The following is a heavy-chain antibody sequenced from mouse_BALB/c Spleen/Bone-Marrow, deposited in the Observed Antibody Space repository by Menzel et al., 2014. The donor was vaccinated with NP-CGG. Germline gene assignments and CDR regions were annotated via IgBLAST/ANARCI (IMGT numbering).Heavy chain of an antibody. V-gene: IGHV5-12-2*01. D-gene: IGHD2-10*02. CDR1: GFTFSSYT. Sequence: EVMLVESGGGLVQPGGSLKLSCEASGFTFSSYTMSWGRQTQERRRVWVAYIRNGGGSTYFSGTVKGRFTISRANAKNTLYLQMSSLKSEDPAIYYCGRRVWSRGGDYWGQGTSVTVSS. CDR2: IRNGGGST. J-gene: IGHJ4*01. CDR3: GRRVWSRGGDY.